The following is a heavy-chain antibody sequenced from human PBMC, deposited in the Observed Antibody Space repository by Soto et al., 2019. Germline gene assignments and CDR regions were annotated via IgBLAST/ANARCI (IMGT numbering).Heavy chain of an antibody. J-gene: IGHJ4*02. CDR3: AKVRGFGVVIQALDY. CDR1: GFTFSSYA. Sequence: GGSLRLSCAASGFTFSSYAMSWVRQAPGKGLEWVSAISGSGGSTYHADSVKGRFTISRDNSKNTLYLQMNSLRAEDTAVYYCAKVRGFGVVIQALDYWGQGTLVTVSS. V-gene: IGHV3-23*01. D-gene: IGHD3-3*01. CDR2: ISGSGGST.